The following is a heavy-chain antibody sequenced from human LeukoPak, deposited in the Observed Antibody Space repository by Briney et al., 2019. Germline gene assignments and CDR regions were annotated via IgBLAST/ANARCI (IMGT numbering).Heavy chain of an antibody. J-gene: IGHJ4*02. V-gene: IGHV3-30*04. CDR2: VSYDGSNK. Sequence: GGSLRLSCAASGFTFSSNAMHWVRQAPGKGLEWVAVVSYDGSNKYYADSVKGRFTISRDNSKNTLYLQMNSLRAEDTAVYYCARDGSDGSGSYYNDLDYWGQGTLVTVSS. CDR1: GFTFSSNA. D-gene: IGHD3-10*01. CDR3: ARDGSDGSGSYYNDLDY.